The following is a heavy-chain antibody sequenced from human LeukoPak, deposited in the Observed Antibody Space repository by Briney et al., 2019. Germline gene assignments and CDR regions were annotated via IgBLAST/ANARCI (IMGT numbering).Heavy chain of an antibody. J-gene: IGHJ4*02. CDR2: ISAYNGKV. Sequence: GASVTVSCTSSGYTFTSYGINWVRQAPAQGLEWMGWISAYNGKVNYAQTLQGRVTMTTDTSTSTDYMELRSLRSDDTAMYYCATETTPRYDSSGYRPPLFDYWGQGTLVTVSS. D-gene: IGHD3-22*01. CDR1: GYTFTSYG. V-gene: IGHV1-18*01. CDR3: ATETTPRYDSSGYRPPLFDY.